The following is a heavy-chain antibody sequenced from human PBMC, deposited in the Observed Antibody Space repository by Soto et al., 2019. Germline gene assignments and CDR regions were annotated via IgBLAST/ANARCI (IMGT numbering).Heavy chain of an antibody. Sequence: QVQLVESGGGVVQPGRSLRLSCAASGFTFSSYGMHWVRQAPGKGLEWVAVISYDGSNKYYADSVKGRFTISRDNSKNTLYLQMNSLRAEDTAVYYCAKESEWELYYYSMDVWGQGTTVTVSS. V-gene: IGHV3-30*18. CDR1: GFTFSSYG. D-gene: IGHD1-26*01. J-gene: IGHJ6*02. CDR2: ISYDGSNK. CDR3: AKESEWELYYYSMDV.